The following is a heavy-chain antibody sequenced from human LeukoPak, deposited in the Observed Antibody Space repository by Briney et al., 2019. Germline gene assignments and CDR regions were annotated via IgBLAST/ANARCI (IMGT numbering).Heavy chain of an antibody. CDR1: GGSISSGGYY. Sequence: SQTLSLTCTVSGGSISSGGYYWSWIRQHPGKGLEWIGYIYYSGSTYYNPSLKSRVTISVDTSKNQFSLKLSSVTAADTAVYYCARGLRNYYYGMDVWGQGTTVTVSS. J-gene: IGHJ6*02. CDR2: IYYSGST. CDR3: ARGLRNYYYGMDV. D-gene: IGHD3-16*01. V-gene: IGHV4-31*03.